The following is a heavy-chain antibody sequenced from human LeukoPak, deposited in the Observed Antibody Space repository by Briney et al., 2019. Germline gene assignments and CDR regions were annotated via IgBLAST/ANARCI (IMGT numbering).Heavy chain of an antibody. D-gene: IGHD5-18*01. V-gene: IGHV3-23*01. CDR1: GFTFSSYT. Sequence: GESLRLSCAASGFTFSSYTMSWVRQAPGKGLDWVSAIHDSGDYTYYADSVKGRFIISRDNSKNTLYLQMNSLRAEDTAVYYCAKRNGYADYWGRGTLVTVSS. CDR2: IHDSGDYT. CDR3: AKRNGYADY. J-gene: IGHJ4*02.